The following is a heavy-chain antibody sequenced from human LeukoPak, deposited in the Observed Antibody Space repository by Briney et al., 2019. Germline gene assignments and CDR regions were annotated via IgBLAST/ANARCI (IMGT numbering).Heavy chain of an antibody. D-gene: IGHD2-15*01. V-gene: IGHV4-4*09. CDR3: ARGSRAIVVVVAANRGSGYYFDY. Sequence: PSETLSLTCSVSGASISSDYWSWIRQPPGKGLEWIGNIYSSETTKYNPSLKSRVTISVDTSKNQFSLKLSSVTAADTAVYYYARGSRAIVVVVAANRGSGYYFDYWGQGTLVTVSS. J-gene: IGHJ4*02. CDR1: GASISSDY. CDR2: IYSSETT.